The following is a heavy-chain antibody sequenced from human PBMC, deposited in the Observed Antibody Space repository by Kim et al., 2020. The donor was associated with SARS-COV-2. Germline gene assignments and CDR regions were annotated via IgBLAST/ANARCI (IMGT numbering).Heavy chain of an antibody. CDR3: VGDLRSSSYYFHY. CDR2: VSYSGRT. CDR1: GDSMSSVNTY. J-gene: IGHJ4*02. Sequence: SETLSLTCTVSGDSMSSVNTYWSWIRQRPGKGLEWIGYVSYSGRTHYNPSLSSRISVSVDTSKSQFSLQLNSVTAADTALYYCVGDLRSSSYYFHYWGQGILVTVSS. D-gene: IGHD3-16*01. V-gene: IGHV4-31*03.